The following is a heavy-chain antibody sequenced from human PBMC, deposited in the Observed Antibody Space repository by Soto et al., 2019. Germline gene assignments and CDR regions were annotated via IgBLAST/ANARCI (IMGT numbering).Heavy chain of an antibody. CDR1: RFTFSNYG. V-gene: IGHV3-30*03. CDR3: ASDTKTGVVVPGAPKY. J-gene: IGHJ4*02. D-gene: IGHD2-2*01. Sequence: QVQLVESGGGVVQPGGSLTLSCAASRFTFSNYGMHWVRQAPGEGLEWVAVISYDGNNHYYADSVRGRFTLSRDNSKNPLYLHMDRLTSDDTAVYYCASDTKTGVVVPGAPKYWGQGTLVAVSS. CDR2: ISYDGNNH.